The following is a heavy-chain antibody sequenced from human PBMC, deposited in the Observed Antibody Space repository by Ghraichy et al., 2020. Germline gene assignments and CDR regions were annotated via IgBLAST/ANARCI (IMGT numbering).Heavy chain of an antibody. D-gene: IGHD3-22*01. J-gene: IGHJ4*02. CDR1: GFTFTNYA. CDR3: AKTSWGKYDSSGYHDY. V-gene: IGHV3-23*01. Sequence: GGSLRLSCAASGFTFTNYAMSWVRQAPGKGLEWVSGISGSGSNTNYADSVKGRFTISRDNSENTLYLQMKSLRAEDTAVYYCAKTSWGKYDSSGYHDYWGRGSLVTVSS. CDR2: ISGSGSNT.